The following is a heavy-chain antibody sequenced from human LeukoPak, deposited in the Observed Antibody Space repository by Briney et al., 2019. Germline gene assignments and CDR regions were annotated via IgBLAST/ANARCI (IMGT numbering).Heavy chain of an antibody. V-gene: IGHV3-23*01. CDR1: GFTFSSYA. J-gene: IGHJ3*02. D-gene: IGHD2-2*01. CDR3: AILIVVVPAAADAFDI. CDR2: ISGSGGST. Sequence: GGSLRLSCAASGFTFSSYAMSWVRQAPGKGLEWVSAISGSGGSTYYADSVKGRFTISRDNSKNTLYPQMNSLRAEDTAVYYCAILIVVVPAAADAFDIWGQGTMVTVSS.